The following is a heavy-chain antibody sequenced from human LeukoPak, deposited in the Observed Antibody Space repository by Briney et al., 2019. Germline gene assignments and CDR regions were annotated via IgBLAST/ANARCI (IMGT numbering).Heavy chain of an antibody. V-gene: IGHV4-30-4*01. CDR3: ARSVVVVVVAAPGRFDP. CDR1: GGSISRGDYY. Sequence: PSETLSLTCTVSGGSISRGDYYWSWIRQPPGKGLEWIGYIYYSGSTYYSPSLKSRVTISVDTSKNQFSLKLSSVTAADTAVYYCARSVVVVVVAAPGRFDPWGQGTLVTVSS. CDR2: IYYSGST. J-gene: IGHJ5*02. D-gene: IGHD2-15*01.